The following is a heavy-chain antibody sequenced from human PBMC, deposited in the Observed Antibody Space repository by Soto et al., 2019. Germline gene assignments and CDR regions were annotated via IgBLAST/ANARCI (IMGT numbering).Heavy chain of an antibody. CDR1: GFTLSDHY. J-gene: IGHJ4*02. V-gene: IGHV3-72*01. D-gene: IGHD1-26*01. CDR2: TKNKAQRYTT. CDR3: VRWDSGNPEN. Sequence: PGGSLRLSCVVSGFTLSDHYIDWVRQAPGKGLEWVGRTKNKAQRYTTEYAASVKGRFTISRADSENSVYLQMNSLKTEDTAVYYCVRWDSGNPENWGQGTLVTVSS.